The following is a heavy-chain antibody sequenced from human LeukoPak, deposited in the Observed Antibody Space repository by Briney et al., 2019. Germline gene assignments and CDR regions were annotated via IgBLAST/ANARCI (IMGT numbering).Heavy chain of an antibody. D-gene: IGHD2-2*01. CDR1: RFTFSSYA. J-gene: IGHJ4*02. CDR3: AKASIVPAAKGVDY. V-gene: IGHV3-23*01. Sequence: GGSVRLSCPASRFTFSSYAMSWVRQAPGKGLEWVSAISGSGGSTYYADSVKGRFTISKDNSKNTLYLQMNSLRADDTAVYYCAKASIVPAAKGVDYWGQGTLVTVSS. CDR2: ISGSGGST.